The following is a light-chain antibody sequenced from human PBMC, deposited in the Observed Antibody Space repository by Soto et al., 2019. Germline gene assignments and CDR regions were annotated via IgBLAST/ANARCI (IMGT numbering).Light chain of an antibody. CDR3: QQRSNWPPYT. Sequence: EIVLTQSPATLSLSPGERATLSCRASQSVSSYLAWYQQKSGQAPRLLIYDASNRATGIPARFSGSGSGTDFTLTISSLEPEDFAVYYCQQRSNWPPYTFGQRTRLEIK. CDR1: QSVSSY. V-gene: IGKV3-11*01. J-gene: IGKJ2*01. CDR2: DAS.